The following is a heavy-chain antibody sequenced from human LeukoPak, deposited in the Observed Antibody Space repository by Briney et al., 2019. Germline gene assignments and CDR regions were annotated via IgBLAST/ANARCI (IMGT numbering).Heavy chain of an antibody. D-gene: IGHD1-26*01. Sequence: GGSLRLSCAASGFTVSSNYMSWVRQAPGKGLEWVSVIYSGGSTYYADSVKGRFTISRDNSKNTLYLQMNSLRAEDTAVYYCARIPVRELYFDYWGQGTLVTVSS. V-gene: IGHV3-53*01. CDR1: GFTVSSNY. J-gene: IGHJ4*02. CDR3: ARIPVRELYFDY. CDR2: IYSGGST.